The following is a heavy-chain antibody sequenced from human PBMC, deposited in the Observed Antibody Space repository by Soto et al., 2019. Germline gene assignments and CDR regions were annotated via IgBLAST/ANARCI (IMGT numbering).Heavy chain of an antibody. D-gene: IGHD2-2*01. CDR3: ARGGGSSSPRRALDY. CDR2: IYHSGST. V-gene: IGHV4-30-2*01. Sequence: SETLSLTCAVSGGSISSGGYSWSWILQPPGKGLEWIGYIYHSGSTYYNPSLKSRVTISVDTSKNQSSLKLTSLTAADTAVYYCARGGGSSSPRRALDYWGQGTLVTVSS. CDR1: GGSISSGGYS. J-gene: IGHJ4*02.